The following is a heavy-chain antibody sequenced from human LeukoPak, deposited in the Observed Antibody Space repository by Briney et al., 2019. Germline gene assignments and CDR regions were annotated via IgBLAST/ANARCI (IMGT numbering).Heavy chain of an antibody. Sequence: SVKVSCKASGGTFSSYAISWVRQAPGQGLEWMGRIIPIFGIANYAQKFQGRVTITADKSTSTAYMELSSLRSEDTAVYYCARGRDIVATVDYWGQGTLVTVSS. CDR1: GGTFSSYA. CDR3: ARGRDIVATVDY. D-gene: IGHD5-12*01. CDR2: IIPIFGIA. J-gene: IGHJ4*02. V-gene: IGHV1-69*04.